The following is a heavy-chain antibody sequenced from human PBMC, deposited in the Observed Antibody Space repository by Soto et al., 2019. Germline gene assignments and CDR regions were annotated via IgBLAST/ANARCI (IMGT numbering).Heavy chain of an antibody. CDR3: ARLTVTTEALDY. V-gene: IGHV4-59*01. CDR1: GGSISSYY. D-gene: IGHD4-4*01. J-gene: IGHJ4*02. CDR2: IYYSGST. Sequence: PSETLSLTCTVSGGSISSYYWSWIRQPPGKGLEWIGYIYYSGSTNYNPSLKSRVTISVDTSKNQFSLKLSSVTAADTAVYYCARLTVTTEALDYWGQGTLVTVSS.